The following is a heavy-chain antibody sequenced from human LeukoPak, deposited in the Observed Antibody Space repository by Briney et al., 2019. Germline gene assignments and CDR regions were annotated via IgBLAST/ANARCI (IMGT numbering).Heavy chain of an antibody. V-gene: IGHV3-30*18. CDR3: AKGGWYKIAAAQD. J-gene: IGHJ4*02. CDR2: ISYDGSNK. Sequence: PGRSLRLSCAASGSTFSSYGMHWVRQAPGKGLEWVAVISYDGSNKYYADSVKGRFTISRDNSKNTLYLQMNSLRAEDTAVYYCAKGGWYKIAAAQDWGQGTLVTVSS. D-gene: IGHD6-13*01. CDR1: GSTFSSYG.